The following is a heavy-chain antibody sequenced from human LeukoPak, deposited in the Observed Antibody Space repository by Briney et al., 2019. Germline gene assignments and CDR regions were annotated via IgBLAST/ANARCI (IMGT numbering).Heavy chain of an antibody. CDR2: ISYDGSNK. CDR3: AKVMPPGRIRFYSYYMDV. Sequence: GRSLRLSCAASGFTFSSYAMHWVRQAPGKGLEWVAVISYDGSNKYYADTVKGRFTISRDNSKNTLSLQMNGLRVEDTAVYYCAKVMPPGRIRFYSYYMDVWGKGTTVTVS. D-gene: IGHD2-15*01. CDR1: GFTFSSYA. J-gene: IGHJ6*03. V-gene: IGHV3-30-3*01.